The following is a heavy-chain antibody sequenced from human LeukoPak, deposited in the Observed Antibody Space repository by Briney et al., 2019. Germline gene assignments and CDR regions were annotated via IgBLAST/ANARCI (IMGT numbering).Heavy chain of an antibody. J-gene: IGHJ4*02. D-gene: IGHD3-9*01. CDR3: AKWGDYDILTGYYVSDF. Sequence: TGGSLRLSCAASGFIFRNYAMSWVRQAPGKGLEWVSAITSNGDSTYYSDSVKGRFTISRGNSKNTLYVEMNSLRAEDTAMYYCAKWGDYDILTGYYVSDFWGQGTLVTVSS. V-gene: IGHV3-23*01. CDR2: ITSNGDST. CDR1: GFIFRNYA.